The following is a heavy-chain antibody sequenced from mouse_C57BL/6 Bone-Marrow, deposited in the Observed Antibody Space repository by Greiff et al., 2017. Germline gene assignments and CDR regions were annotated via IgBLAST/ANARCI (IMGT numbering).Heavy chain of an antibody. J-gene: IGHJ1*03. Sequence: VQLQQSGAELAKPGASVKLSCKASGYTFTSYWMHWVKQRPGQGLEWIGYINPSSGYTKYNQKFKDKATLTTDKAYSTAYMQLSSLTYEDSAVYYCAKVVSSHWYFDVWGTGTTVTVSS. CDR1: GYTFTSYW. CDR3: AKVVSSHWYFDV. V-gene: IGHV1-7*01. D-gene: IGHD1-1*01. CDR2: INPSSGYT.